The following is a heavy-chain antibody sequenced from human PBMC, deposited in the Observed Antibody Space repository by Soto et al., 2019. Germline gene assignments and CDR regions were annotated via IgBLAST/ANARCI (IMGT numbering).Heavy chain of an antibody. CDR2: INSDGSST. D-gene: IGHD3-22*01. Sequence: PGGSLRLSCAASGFTFSSYWMHWVRQAPGKGLVWVSRINSDGSSTSYADSVKGRFIISRDNAKNTLYLQMNSLRAEDTAVYYCARPRYDSSGTPFDHWGQGTLVTVS. CDR1: GFTFSSYW. V-gene: IGHV3-74*01. CDR3: ARPRYDSSGTPFDH. J-gene: IGHJ4*02.